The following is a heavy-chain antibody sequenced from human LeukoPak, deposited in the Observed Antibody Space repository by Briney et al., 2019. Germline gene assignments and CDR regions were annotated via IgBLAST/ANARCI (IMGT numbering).Heavy chain of an antibody. CDR2: IIPILGIA. D-gene: IGHD2-21*02. V-gene: IGHV1-69*04. Sequence: SVKVSCKASGGTFSSYAISWVRQAPGQGLEWMGRIIPILGIANYAQKFRGRVTITADKSTSTAYMELSSLRSEDTAVYYCARDYIMVTASSYNWFDPWGQGTLVTVSS. CDR1: GGTFSSYA. CDR3: ARDYIMVTASSYNWFDP. J-gene: IGHJ5*02.